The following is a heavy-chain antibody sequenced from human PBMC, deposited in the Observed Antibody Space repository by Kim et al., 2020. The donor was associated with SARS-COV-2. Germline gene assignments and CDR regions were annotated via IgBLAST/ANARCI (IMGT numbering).Heavy chain of an antibody. V-gene: IGHV4-39*01. CDR1: GGSFSSSYYY. D-gene: IGHD1-1*01. CDR2: IYSNRGS. CDR3: TRHSTVPGYLFYYCFDG. J-gene: IGHJ6*01. Sequence: SESLSLTCTVSGGSFSSSYYYWGWVRQRPRKGLEWIINIYSNRGSFDNSSLKRRTIFTVDTSKNLIFLKLSFVTADAAATYFGTRHSTVPGYLFYYCFDG.